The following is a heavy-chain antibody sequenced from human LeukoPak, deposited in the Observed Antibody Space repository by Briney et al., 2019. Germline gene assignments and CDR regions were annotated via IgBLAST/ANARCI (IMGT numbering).Heavy chain of an antibody. CDR2: IYPGDSDT. D-gene: IGHD6-13*01. CDR3: ARGSSPTQLGHNNWFDP. Sequence: GESLKISCKGSGYSFTSYWIGWVRQMPGKGLEWMGNIYPGDSDTRYSPSFQGQVTISADKSISTAYLQWSSLKASDTAMYYCARGSSPTQLGHNNWFDPWGQGTLVTVSS. CDR1: GYSFTSYW. J-gene: IGHJ5*02. V-gene: IGHV5-51*01.